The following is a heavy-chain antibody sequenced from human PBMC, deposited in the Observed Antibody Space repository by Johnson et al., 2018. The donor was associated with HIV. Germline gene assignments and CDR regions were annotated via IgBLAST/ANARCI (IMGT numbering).Heavy chain of an antibody. V-gene: IGHV3-30*02. CDR3: AKWSIVGATFSDACDI. D-gene: IGHD1-26*01. J-gene: IGHJ3*02. CDR1: GFTFSSYG. CDR2: IRYDGSNK. Sequence: QVQLVESGGGVVQPGGSLRLSCAASGFTFSSYGMHWVRQAPGKGLEWVAFIRYDGSNKYYADSVKGRFTISRDNSKNTLYLQMNSLRAEDTAVYYCAKWSIVGATFSDACDIWGQGTMVTVSS.